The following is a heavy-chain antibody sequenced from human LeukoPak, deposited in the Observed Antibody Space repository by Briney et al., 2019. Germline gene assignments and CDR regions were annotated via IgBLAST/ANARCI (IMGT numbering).Heavy chain of an antibody. CDR3: ARGTYYYDPLDY. D-gene: IGHD3-22*01. CDR2: INPAESTT. J-gene: IGHJ4*02. Sequence: GGSLRLSCACPGFTFGSYFMHWVRQAPGKGLLWVSRINPAESTTTYADSVKGRFTISRDNAKNTLYLHMSSLRAEYTALYYCARGTYYYDPLDYWGQGTLVTVSS. CDR1: GFTFGSYF. V-gene: IGHV3-74*01.